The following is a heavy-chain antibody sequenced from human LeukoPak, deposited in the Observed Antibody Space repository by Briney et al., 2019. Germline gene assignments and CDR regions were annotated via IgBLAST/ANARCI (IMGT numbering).Heavy chain of an antibody. CDR2: VDPEDGET. CDR3: ATGLMITLGEHPIDY. D-gene: IGHD3-16*01. CDR1: GYTFTDYY. V-gene: IGHV1-69-2*01. J-gene: IGHJ4*02. Sequence: ASVKISCKVSGYTFTDYYMHWVQQAPGQGLEWMGLVDPEDGETIYAEKFQGRVTITADTSTDTGYMELSILRSEDTAVYYCATGLMITLGEHPIDYWGQGTLVTVSS.